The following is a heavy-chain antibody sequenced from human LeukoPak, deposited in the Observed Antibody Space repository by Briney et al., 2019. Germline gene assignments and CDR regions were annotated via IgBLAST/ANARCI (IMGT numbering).Heavy chain of an antibody. CDR2: MNPNSGNT. D-gene: IGHD1-26*01. V-gene: IGHV1-8*01. J-gene: IGHJ4*02. Sequence: GASVNVSCKASGYTFTSYDINWVRQATGQGLEWMGWMNPNSGNTGYAQKFQGRVTMTRNTSISTAYMELSSLRSEDTAVYYCARGSSTSGSYGYWGQGTLVTVSS. CDR3: ARGSSTSGSYGY. CDR1: GYTFTSYD.